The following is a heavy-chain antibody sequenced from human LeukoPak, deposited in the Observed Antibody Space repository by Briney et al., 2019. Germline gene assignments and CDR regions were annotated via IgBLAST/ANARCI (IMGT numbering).Heavy chain of an antibody. Sequence: SETLSLTCTVPGGSISSYYWSWIRQPPGKGLEWIGYIYYSGSTNYNPSLKSRVTISVDTSKNQFSLKLSSVTAADTAVYYCARLSLYYYGSSGYYFDYWGQGTLVTVSS. CDR1: GGSISSYY. V-gene: IGHV4-59*08. CDR3: ARLSLYYYGSSGYYFDY. CDR2: IYYSGST. D-gene: IGHD3-22*01. J-gene: IGHJ4*02.